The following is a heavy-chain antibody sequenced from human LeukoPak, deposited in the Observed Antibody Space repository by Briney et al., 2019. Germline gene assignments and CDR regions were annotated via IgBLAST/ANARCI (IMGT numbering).Heavy chain of an antibody. CDR2: INHSGST. D-gene: IGHD6-19*01. CDR1: GGSFSGYY. J-gene: IGHJ6*03. CDR3: ARERGWGYYYYYYMDV. V-gene: IGHV4-34*01. Sequence: PSETLSLTCAVYGGSFSGYYWSWIRQPPGKGLEWIGEINHSGSTNYNPSLKSRVTISVDTSKNQFSLKLSSVTAADTAVYYCARERGWGYYYYYYMDVWGKGTTVTVSS.